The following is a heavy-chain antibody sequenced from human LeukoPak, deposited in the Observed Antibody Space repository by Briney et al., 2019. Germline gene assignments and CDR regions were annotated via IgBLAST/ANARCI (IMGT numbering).Heavy chain of an antibody. CDR1: GGSISSGGYY. J-gene: IGHJ4*02. V-gene: IGHV4-31*03. D-gene: IGHD6-13*01. CDR3: ARGLSYSSSWYDY. Sequence: SETLSLTCTVSGGSISSGGYYWSWIRQHPGKGLEWIGYIYYSGSTYYNPSLKSRVTISVDTSKNQFSLKLSSVTAADTAVYYCARGLSYSSSWYDYWGQGTLVTVSS. CDR2: IYYSGST.